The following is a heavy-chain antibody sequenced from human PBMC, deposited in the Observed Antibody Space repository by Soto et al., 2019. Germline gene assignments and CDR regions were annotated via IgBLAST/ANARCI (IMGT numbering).Heavy chain of an antibody. J-gene: IGHJ4*02. CDR2: IDSGDGTT. CDR3: VRPYYSSSWFPFDR. Sequence: GGSLRLSCTGSGFDFGDYYMSWIRQAPGKGLEWVSYIDSGDGTTYYTDSVKGRFTISRDNAKKTVYLRMSSLRVEDTALYYCVRPYYSSSWFPFDRWGQGTLVTVSS. CDR1: GFDFGDYY. D-gene: IGHD6-13*01. V-gene: IGHV3-11*01.